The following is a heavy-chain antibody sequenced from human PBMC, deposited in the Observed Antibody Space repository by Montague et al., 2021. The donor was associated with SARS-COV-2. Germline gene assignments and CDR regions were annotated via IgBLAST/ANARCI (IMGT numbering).Heavy chain of an antibody. CDR3: ARARWLQLRVDFDY. V-gene: IGHV3-30-3*01. J-gene: IGHJ4*02. CDR2: ISYDGSNK. D-gene: IGHD5-24*01. Sequence: SLRLSCSASGFTFSSYAMHWVRQAPGKGLEWVAVISYDGSNKYYADSVKGRFTISRDNSKNTLYLQMNSLRAEDTAVYYCARARWLQLRVDFDYWGQGTLVTVSS. CDR1: GFTFSSYA.